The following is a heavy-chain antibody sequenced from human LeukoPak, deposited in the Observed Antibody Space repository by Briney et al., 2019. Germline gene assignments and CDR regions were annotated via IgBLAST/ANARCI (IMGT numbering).Heavy chain of an antibody. V-gene: IGHV3-7*05. D-gene: IGHD6-19*01. Sequence: GRSLRLSCAASGFTFSNLWMSWVRQAPGKGLEWVANIKQDGSDIYYVDSVKGRFTISRDNAKSSLYLQTSRLTAEDTGVYYCAAGSGWLIDSWGQGTLVTVSS. CDR1: GFTFSNLW. J-gene: IGHJ4*02. CDR2: IKQDGSDI. CDR3: AAGSGWLIDS.